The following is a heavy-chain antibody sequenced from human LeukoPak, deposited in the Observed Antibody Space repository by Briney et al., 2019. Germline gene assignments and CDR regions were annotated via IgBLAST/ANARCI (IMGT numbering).Heavy chain of an antibody. J-gene: IGHJ4*02. D-gene: IGHD6-19*01. CDR2: ISGSGGST. Sequence: PGGSLRLSCAASGFTFSSYAMSGVRQAPGKGLEWVSAISGSGGSTYYADSVNGRFTNSRDNSKNTLYLQMNSLRAEDTAVYSCTRLWAHSSGWYSPYFDYWGQGTLVTVSS. V-gene: IGHV3-23*01. CDR3: TRLWAHSSGWYSPYFDY. CDR1: GFTFSSYA.